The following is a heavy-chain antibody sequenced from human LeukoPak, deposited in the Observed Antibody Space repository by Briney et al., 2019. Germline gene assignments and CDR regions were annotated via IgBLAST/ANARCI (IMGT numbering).Heavy chain of an antibody. CDR3: ARAAVTTSRYFQH. CDR2: IYNSGHT. J-gene: IGHJ1*01. V-gene: IGHV4-59*01. CDR1: GXSISNYY. D-gene: IGHD4-17*01. Sequence: SQTLSLTCTVSGXSISNYYWSWIRQPPGKGLEWIGYIYNSGHTNYNPSLKSRVTISEDTSKNQLSLKLSSVTAADTAVYYCARAAVTTSRYFQHWGQGTLVTVSS.